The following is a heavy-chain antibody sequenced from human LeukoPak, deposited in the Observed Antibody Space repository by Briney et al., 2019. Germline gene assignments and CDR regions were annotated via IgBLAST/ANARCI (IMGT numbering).Heavy chain of an antibody. CDR1: GYTFTSYY. CDR3: APSGAETGTFNY. D-gene: IGHD1-1*01. Sequence: ASVKVSCKASGYTFTSYYMHWVRQAPGQGLEWMRIINPSGGSTSYAQKFQGRVTMTRDTSTSTVYMDLSTLRSEDTAVSYCAPSGAETGTFNYWGQVTLVTVCS. J-gene: IGHJ4*02. CDR2: INPSGGST. V-gene: IGHV1-46*01.